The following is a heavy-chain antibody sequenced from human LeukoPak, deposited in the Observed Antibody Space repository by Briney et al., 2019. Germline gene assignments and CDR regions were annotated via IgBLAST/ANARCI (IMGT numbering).Heavy chain of an antibody. CDR2: IIPIFGKA. J-gene: IGHJ5*02. CDR3: ARGGVPAAGTRNNWFDP. D-gene: IGHD6-13*01. V-gene: IGHV1-69*05. Sequence: ASVKVSCKASGGTFSSYAISWVRQAPGQGLEWMGGIIPIFGKANYAQTFQGRVTITTDESTSTAYMELSSLRSEDTAVYYCARGGVPAAGTRNNWFDPWGQGTLVTVSS. CDR1: GGTFSSYA.